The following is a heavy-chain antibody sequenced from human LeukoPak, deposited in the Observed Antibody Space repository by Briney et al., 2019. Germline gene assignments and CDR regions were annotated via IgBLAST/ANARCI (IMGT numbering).Heavy chain of an antibody. CDR1: GYTFTSYD. J-gene: IGHJ4*02. V-gene: IGHV1-8*01. CDR3: ARDRGTMVRGAITGY. CDR2: MNPNSGNT. D-gene: IGHD3-10*01. Sequence: ASVKVSCKASGYTFTSYDINWVRQATGQGLEWMGWMNPNSGNTGYAQKFQGRVTMTRDTSISTAYMELSRLRSDDTAVYYCARDRGTMVRGAITGYWGQGTLVTVSS.